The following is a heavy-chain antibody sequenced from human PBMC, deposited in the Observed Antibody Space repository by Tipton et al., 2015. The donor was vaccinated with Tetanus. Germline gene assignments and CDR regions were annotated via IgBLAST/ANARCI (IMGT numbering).Heavy chain of an antibody. CDR1: GYIFNNYW. CDR2: IYPGDSDT. Sequence: QLVQSGGEVKKPGESLKISCKGSGYIFNNYWIGWVRQMPGKGLEWMGIIYPGDSDTRYSPSFQGQVTISVDKSISTAYLQWSSLKAPDTSMFYCARAHCSDGVCNFDYWGQGALVTVAS. CDR3: ARAHCSDGVCNFDY. V-gene: IGHV5-51*01. J-gene: IGHJ4*02. D-gene: IGHD2-8*01.